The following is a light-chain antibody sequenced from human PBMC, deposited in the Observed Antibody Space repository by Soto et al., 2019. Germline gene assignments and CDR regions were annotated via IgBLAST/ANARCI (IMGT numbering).Light chain of an antibody. V-gene: IGKV3-11*02. J-gene: IGKJ4*01. CDR2: DTS. CDR1: ESVVRY. Sequence: EIVLTQSPVTLSLSPGDTATLSCRASESVVRYLAWYQQKPGQAPRLLMYDTSKRATGIPARFSGSGYGRDFTLTISSLEPEDFAVYYCQQRSNWPLPFGGGTKVEIK. CDR3: QQRSNWPLP.